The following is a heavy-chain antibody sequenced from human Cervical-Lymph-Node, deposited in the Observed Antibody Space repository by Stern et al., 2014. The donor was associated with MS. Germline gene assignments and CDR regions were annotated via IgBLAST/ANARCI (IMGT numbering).Heavy chain of an antibody. J-gene: IGHJ4*02. Sequence: QVQLQESGPGLVKPSETLSLTCTVSGGSISSYYWSWIRQPPGKGLEWIGYIYYSGSTNYNPSLKSRVTISVDTSKNQFSLKRTSVTAADTAVYYCARHERQPDTIDYWGQGTLVTVSS. V-gene: IGHV4-59*08. CDR3: ARHERQPDTIDY. D-gene: IGHD6-13*01. CDR2: IYYSGST. CDR1: GGSISSYY.